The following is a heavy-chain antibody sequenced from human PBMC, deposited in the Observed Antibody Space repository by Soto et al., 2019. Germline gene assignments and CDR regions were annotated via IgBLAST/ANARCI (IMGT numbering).Heavy chain of an antibody. CDR1: GFPFTSYG. Sequence: QVQLVESGGGVVQPGRSLRLSCAASGFPFTSYGMHWVREGPDKGLEWVAIISYDGSDKYYADSVKGRFTISRDNAKNTLYRQMNSLRPEVTALYYCVGGQYYFDYRGQGTLVIVSS. V-gene: IGHV3-30*03. CDR3: VGGQYYFDY. J-gene: IGHJ4*02. D-gene: IGHD3-10*01. CDR2: ISYDGSDK.